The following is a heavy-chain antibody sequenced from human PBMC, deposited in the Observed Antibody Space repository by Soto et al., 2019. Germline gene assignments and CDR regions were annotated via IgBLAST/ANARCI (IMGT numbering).Heavy chain of an antibody. V-gene: IGHV4-34*01. CDR2: INHSGST. CDR3: GRAYCRGGSCYRDYYYRDV. D-gene: IGHD2-15*01. Sequence: SETLSLTCAVYGGSFSGYYWSWIRQPPGKGLEWIGEINHSGSTNYNPSLKSRVTISVDTSKNQFSLKLSSVTAADTAVYYCGRAYCRGGSCYRDYYYRDVWGKGTTVTVPS. J-gene: IGHJ6*03. CDR1: GGSFSGYY.